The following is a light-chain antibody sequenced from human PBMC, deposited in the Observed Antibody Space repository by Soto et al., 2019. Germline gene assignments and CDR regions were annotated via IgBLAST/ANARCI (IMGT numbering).Light chain of an antibody. CDR2: DAS. CDR3: QKYNSAPRT. Sequence: DIQMTQSPSSLSASVGDRVTITCRASQGIGSCLAWYQQKPGKVPKLLIYDASNLQSGVPSRFSGSGSGTDFPLTISSLQPEDVATYYCQKYNSAPRTFGQGTKVEI. CDR1: QGIGSC. J-gene: IGKJ1*01. V-gene: IGKV1-27*01.